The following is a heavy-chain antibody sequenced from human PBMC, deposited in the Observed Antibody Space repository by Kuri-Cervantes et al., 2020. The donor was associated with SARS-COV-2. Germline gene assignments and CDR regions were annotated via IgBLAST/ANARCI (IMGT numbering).Heavy chain of an antibody. J-gene: IGHJ4*02. CDR3: AKARSPSLWFGELLLSADY. CDR2: IYGGGTT. V-gene: IGHV3-53*01. Sequence: GGSLRLSCAASGFTVDSKYMSWVRQAPGRGLEWVSTIYGGGTTYYADSVKGRFTISRDNSANTLYLEMNSLRAEDTAVYYCAKARSPSLWFGELLLSADYWGQGTLVTVSS. CDR1: GFTVDSKY. D-gene: IGHD3-10*01.